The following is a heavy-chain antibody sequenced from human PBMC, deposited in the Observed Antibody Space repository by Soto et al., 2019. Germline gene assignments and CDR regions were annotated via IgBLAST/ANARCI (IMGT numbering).Heavy chain of an antibody. J-gene: IGHJ3*02. CDR2: ISGSGGST. V-gene: IGHV3-23*01. Sequence: GGSLRLSCAASGFTFSSYAMSWVRQAPGKGLEWVSAISGSGGSTYYADSVKGRFTISRDNSKNTLYLQMNSLRAEDTAVYYCAKDTHIVATIEDAFDISGQGTMVTVSS. CDR1: GFTFSSYA. D-gene: IGHD5-12*01. CDR3: AKDTHIVATIEDAFDI.